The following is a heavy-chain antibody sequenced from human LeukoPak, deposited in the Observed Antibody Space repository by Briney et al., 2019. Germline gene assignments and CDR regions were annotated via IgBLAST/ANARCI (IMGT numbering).Heavy chain of an antibody. D-gene: IGHD6-13*01. V-gene: IGHV3-23*01. CDR3: SKHKGAVSRYSYSRGV. Sequence: PGGSLRLSCAASGFTFVTFAMGWVRQAPGKGLEWVSTISGSGGGTYYADSAKGRFTISRDNSKNTLYLQMHTLRADDKVVLFCSKHKGAVSRYSYSRGVWGKGATVTVSS. J-gene: IGHJ6*03. CDR1: GFTFVTFA. CDR2: ISGSGGGT.